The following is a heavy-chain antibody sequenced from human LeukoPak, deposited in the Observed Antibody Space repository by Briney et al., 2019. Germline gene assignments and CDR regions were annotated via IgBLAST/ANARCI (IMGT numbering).Heavy chain of an antibody. CDR2: ISGSGGST. CDR1: GFTLSSHA. V-gene: IGHV3-23*01. Sequence: GGSLRLSCAASGFTLSSHAKSWVRQAPGKGLEAVSSISGSGGSTYYADSVKGRFTISRDNSKNTLYLQMNSLRAEDTAVYCCATRAVAVDVPGYFDYWGQGTLVTVSS. CDR3: ATRAVAVDVPGYFDY. J-gene: IGHJ4*02. D-gene: IGHD6-19*01.